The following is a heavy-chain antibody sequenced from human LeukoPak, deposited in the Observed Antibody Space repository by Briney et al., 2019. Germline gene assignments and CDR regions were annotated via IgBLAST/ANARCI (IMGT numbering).Heavy chain of an antibody. CDR2: ISFDGSDE. J-gene: IGHJ4*02. Sequence: PGRSLRLSCAASGFTFSSYGMHWVRQAPDRGLQWVAVISFDGSDENYADSVEGRFTISRDNSKNTLYLQMNSLRAEDTAVYYCAKARVQRKDYSGYYLFDSWGQGTLVTVSS. D-gene: IGHD3-22*01. CDR1: GFTFSSYG. CDR3: AKARVQRKDYSGYYLFDS. V-gene: IGHV3-30*18.